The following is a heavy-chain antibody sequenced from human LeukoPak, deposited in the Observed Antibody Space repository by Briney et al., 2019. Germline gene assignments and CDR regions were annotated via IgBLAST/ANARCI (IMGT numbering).Heavy chain of an antibody. Sequence: ASVKVSCKASGYTFTSYGISWVRQAPGQGLEWMGWISAYNGNTNYAQKLQGRVTMTTDTSTSTAYMELRSLRSDDTAVYYCARARRYDFWSGQISKCWFDPWGQGTLVTVSS. V-gene: IGHV1-18*01. CDR3: ARARRYDFWSGQISKCWFDP. D-gene: IGHD3-3*01. CDR2: ISAYNGNT. J-gene: IGHJ5*02. CDR1: GYTFTSYG.